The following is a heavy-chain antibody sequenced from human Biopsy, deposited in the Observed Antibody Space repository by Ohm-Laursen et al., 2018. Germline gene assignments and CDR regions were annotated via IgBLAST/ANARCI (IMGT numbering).Heavy chain of an antibody. CDR1: GFTFSSYG. J-gene: IGHJ4*02. V-gene: IGHV3-23*01. D-gene: IGHD3-22*01. CDR2: LSGSGDTT. CDR3: AKDQGYYYDRSVYYYFDY. Sequence: SLRLSCAASGFTFSSYGMSWVRQAPGKGLEWVSVLSGSGDTTYYSDSVKGRFTISRDSSKNTLHLQMNSLRAEDTAVYYCAKDQGYYYDRSVYYYFDYWGQGTLVTVSS.